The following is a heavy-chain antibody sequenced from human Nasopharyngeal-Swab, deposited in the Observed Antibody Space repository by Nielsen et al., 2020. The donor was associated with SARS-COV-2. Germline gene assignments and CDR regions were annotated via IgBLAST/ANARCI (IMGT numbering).Heavy chain of an antibody. D-gene: IGHD3-10*01. CDR3: ARRGYYGSGSYYKNNWFDP. V-gene: IGHV1-18*01. J-gene: IGHJ5*02. CDR2: ISAYNGNT. Sequence: ASVKVSFKASGYTFTSFGISWVRQAPGQGLEWMGWISAYNGNTNYAQKLQGRVTMTTDTSTSTAYMELRSLRSDDTAVYYCARRGYYGSGSYYKNNWFDPWGQGTLVTVSS. CDR1: GYTFTSFG.